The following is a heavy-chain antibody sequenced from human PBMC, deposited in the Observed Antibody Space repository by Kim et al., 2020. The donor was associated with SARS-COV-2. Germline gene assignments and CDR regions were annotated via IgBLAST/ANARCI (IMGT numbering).Heavy chain of an antibody. Sequence: SETLSLTCTVSGGSITSYYWRWIRQPPGKGLEWVGYIYYSGSTNYNPSLKSRVTISVDTSKQHFSLKLSSVTAADTAVYYCAKSIGGYNWFDPWGQGTLVTVS. J-gene: IGHJ5*02. CDR1: GGSITSYY. CDR2: IYYSGST. D-gene: IGHD3-10*01. V-gene: IGHV4-59*13. CDR3: AKSIGGYNWFDP.